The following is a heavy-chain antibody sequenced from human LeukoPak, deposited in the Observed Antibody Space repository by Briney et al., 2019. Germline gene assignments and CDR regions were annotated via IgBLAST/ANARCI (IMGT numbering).Heavy chain of an antibody. CDR2: INQDGSEN. D-gene: IGHD2-21*01. Sequence: PGGSLRLSCAASGFTFSSYAMSWVRQAPGKGLEWVANINQDGSENYYVDSLKGRFTISRDNAKDSLYLQMNSLRVEDTAVYYCARGPSYCGSNCYYYFDYWGQGILVTVSS. CDR1: GFTFSSYA. CDR3: ARGPSYCGSNCYYYFDY. V-gene: IGHV3-7*01. J-gene: IGHJ4*02.